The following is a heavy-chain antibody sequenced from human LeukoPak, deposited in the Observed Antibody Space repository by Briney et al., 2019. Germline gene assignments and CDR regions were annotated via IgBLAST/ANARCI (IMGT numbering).Heavy chain of an antibody. CDR3: ARDQPDSIAVAGNDY. J-gene: IGHJ4*02. D-gene: IGHD6-19*01. CDR1: GYTFTSYG. V-gene: IGHV1-18*01. Sequence: ASVKVSCKASGYTFTSYGINWVRQAPGQGLEWMGWISAYNGNTNYAQKLQGRVTMTTDTSTSTAYMELRSLRSDDTAVYYCARDQPDSIAVAGNDYWGQGTLVTVSS. CDR2: ISAYNGNT.